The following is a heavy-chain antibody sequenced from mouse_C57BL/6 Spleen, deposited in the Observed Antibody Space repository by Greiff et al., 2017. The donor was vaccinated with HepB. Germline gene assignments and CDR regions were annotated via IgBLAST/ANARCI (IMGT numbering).Heavy chain of an antibody. Sequence: VQLKESGPELVKPGASVKISCKASGYTFTDYYINWVKQRPGPGLEWIGWIFPGSGSTYYNEKFKGKATLTVDKSSSTAYMLLSSLTSEDSAVYFGARSSDYDGGYAMDYWGQGTSVTVSS. V-gene: IGHV1-75*01. CDR1: GYTFTDYY. CDR3: ARSSDYDGGYAMDY. CDR2: IFPGSGST. D-gene: IGHD2-4*01. J-gene: IGHJ4*01.